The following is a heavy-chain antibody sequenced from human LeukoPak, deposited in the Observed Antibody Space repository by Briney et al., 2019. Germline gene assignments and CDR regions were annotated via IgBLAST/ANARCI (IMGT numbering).Heavy chain of an antibody. V-gene: IGHV3-7*03. CDR1: GFTFSSYW. CDR3: AKFTSGSGLGDSYYFDY. CDR2: IKQDGSER. J-gene: IGHJ4*02. D-gene: IGHD1-26*01. Sequence: GGSLRLSCAASGFTFSSYWMSWVRQAPGKGLEWVANIKQDGSERYYVDSVKGRFTISRDNSKNTLYLQMNSLTAEDTAVYYCAKFTSGSGLGDSYYFDYWGQGTLVTVSS.